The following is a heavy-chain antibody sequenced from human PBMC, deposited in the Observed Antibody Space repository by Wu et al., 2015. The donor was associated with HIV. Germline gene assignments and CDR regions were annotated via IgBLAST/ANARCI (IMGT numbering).Heavy chain of an antibody. J-gene: IGHJ5*02. V-gene: IGHV1-2*02. D-gene: IGHD3-3*01. CDR2: INPNSGGS. CDR1: GYSFIDHY. CDR3: ARVVLRSFEKPEATNWFDP. Sequence: QVQLVQSGAEMRKPGASVKVSCKSSGYSFIDHYIHWVRQAPGQRLEWVGWINPNSGGSMSAEEFQGRVTMTTDTSINTAFMELTRLTSDDTAVYFCARVVLRSFEKPEATNWFDPGAREPWSPSPQ.